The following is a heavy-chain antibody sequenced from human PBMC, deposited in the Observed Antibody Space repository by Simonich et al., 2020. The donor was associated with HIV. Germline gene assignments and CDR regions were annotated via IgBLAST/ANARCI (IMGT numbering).Heavy chain of an antibody. J-gene: IGHJ4*02. V-gene: IGHV3-48*03. CDR3: ARGKGPPDY. Sequence: EVQLVESGGGLVQPGGSLRLSCAASGFTFYNYGMIWVRQAPRKGLEWVSYISSSATTIYYADSVKGRFTISRDNAKNSLYLQMNSLRAEDTAVYYCARGKGPPDYWGQGTLVTVSS. CDR2: ISSSATTI. CDR1: GFTFYNYG.